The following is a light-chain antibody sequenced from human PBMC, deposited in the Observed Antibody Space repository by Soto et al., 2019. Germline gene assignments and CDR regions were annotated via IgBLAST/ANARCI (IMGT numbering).Light chain of an antibody. V-gene: IGKV3-20*01. CDR2: GAS. J-gene: IGKJ2*01. CDR1: QSVSSSY. Sequence: EIVLTQSPGTLSLSPGEGATLSCRASQSVSSSYLAWYQQKPGQAPRLLSYGASSSATGIPDRFSGSGSETDFTLTISRLEPEDFAVYSCQQYGSSVYTFGQGTKLEIK. CDR3: QQYGSSVYT.